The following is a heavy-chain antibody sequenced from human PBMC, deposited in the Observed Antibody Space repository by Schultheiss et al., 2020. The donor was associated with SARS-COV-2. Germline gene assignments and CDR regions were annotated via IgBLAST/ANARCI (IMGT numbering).Heavy chain of an antibody. CDR3: ASTYYYDSSGYYHGYFDY. V-gene: IGHV4-34*01. J-gene: IGHJ4*02. CDR1: GGSFSGYY. CDR2: INHSGST. Sequence: SETLSLTCAVYGGSFSGYYWSWIRQPPGKGLEWIGEINHSGSTNYNPSLKSRVTISVDTSKNQFSLKLSSVTAADTAVYYCASTYYYDSSGYYHGYFDYWGQGTLVTVSS. D-gene: IGHD3-22*01.